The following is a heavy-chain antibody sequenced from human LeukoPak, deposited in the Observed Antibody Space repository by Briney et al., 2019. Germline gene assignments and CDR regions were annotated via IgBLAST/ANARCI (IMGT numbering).Heavy chain of an antibody. CDR1: GYTFTSYY. V-gene: IGHV1-46*01. CDR2: INPSGGRT. D-gene: IGHD5-18*01. J-gene: IGHJ4*02. CDR3: ARLATDTAMGTRGGLDY. Sequence: WASVKVSCKASGYTFTSYYMHWVRQAPGQGLEWMGIINPSGGRTSYAQKFQGRVTITADESTSTAYMELSSLRSEDTAVYYCARLATDTAMGTRGGLDYWGQGALVTVSS.